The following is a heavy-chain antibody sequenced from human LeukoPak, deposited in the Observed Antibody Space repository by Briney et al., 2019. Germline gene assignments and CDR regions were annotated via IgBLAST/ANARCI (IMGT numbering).Heavy chain of an antibody. Sequence: GGTLRLSCAASGLTFYVQAMLWVRHAPGTGLEWVSLRGNHGSTYNANSVRGRFTISRDISKHSLYREMSSLRTEDTALYHCASQTKYYSGSAGSYWGAFDLWGQGTMVTVSS. V-gene: IGHV3-43*02. J-gene: IGHJ3*01. CDR1: GLTFYVQA. D-gene: IGHD3-10*01. CDR2: RGNHGST. CDR3: ASQTKYYSGSAGSYWGAFDL.